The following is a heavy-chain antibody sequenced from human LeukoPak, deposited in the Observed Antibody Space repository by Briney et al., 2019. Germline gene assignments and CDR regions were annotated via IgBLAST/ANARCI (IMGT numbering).Heavy chain of an antibody. J-gene: IGHJ4*02. CDR2: IYTSGST. D-gene: IGHD5-18*01. Sequence: SETLSLTCTVSGGSISSGSYYWSWIRQPAGKGLEWIGRIYTSGSTNYNPSLKSRVTISVDTSKNQFSLKLSSVTAADTAVYYCARDLSRDTAMDLFDYWGQGTLVTVSP. CDR1: GGSISSGSYY. V-gene: IGHV4-61*02. CDR3: ARDLSRDTAMDLFDY.